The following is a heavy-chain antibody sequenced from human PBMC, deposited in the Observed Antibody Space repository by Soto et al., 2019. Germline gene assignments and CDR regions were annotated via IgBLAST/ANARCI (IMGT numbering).Heavy chain of an antibody. V-gene: IGHV1-69*13. CDR2: IIPIFGTA. Sequence: SLKGSCKASGCTFTSYAIRWVRQTPGQGLEWMGGIIPIFGTANYAQKFQGRVTITADESTSTAYMELSSLRSEDTAVYYCAREDSSSLYVRGWLDPWGQGTLVTVSS. CDR3: AREDSSSLYVRGWLDP. D-gene: IGHD6-6*01. J-gene: IGHJ5*02. CDR1: GCTFTSYA.